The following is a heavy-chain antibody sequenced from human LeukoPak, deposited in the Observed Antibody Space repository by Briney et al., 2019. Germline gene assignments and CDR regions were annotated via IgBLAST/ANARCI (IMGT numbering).Heavy chain of an antibody. CDR2: ISGSGGGT. V-gene: IGHV3-23*01. CDR3: AEDRGTYYDSSDYYFFGYYFDY. J-gene: IGHJ4*02. CDR1: GFTFSSSA. D-gene: IGHD3-22*01. Sequence: GGSLRLSCAASGFTFSSSAMNWVRQAPGKGLEWVSAISGSGGGTYYADSVKGRFTISRDSSKNTLYLQMNSLGAEDTAIYYCAEDRGTYYDSSDYYFFGYYFDYWGQGTLVSVSS.